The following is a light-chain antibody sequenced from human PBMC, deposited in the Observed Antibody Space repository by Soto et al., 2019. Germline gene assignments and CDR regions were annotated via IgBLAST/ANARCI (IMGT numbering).Light chain of an antibody. Sequence: DTVMTQSPATLSVSPGETATLSCRASESVGSNLAWYQQKPGQAHRLLIYGASTRATGIPARLSGSGSGTEFTLTISGLQSEDSAVYYCQQYDNWPPWTFGQGTKV. CDR3: QQYDNWPPWT. CDR1: ESVGSN. J-gene: IGKJ1*01. V-gene: IGKV3-15*01. CDR2: GAS.